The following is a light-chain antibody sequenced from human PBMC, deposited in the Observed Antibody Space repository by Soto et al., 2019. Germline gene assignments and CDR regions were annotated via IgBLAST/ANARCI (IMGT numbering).Light chain of an antibody. CDR3: QQYSSPPQT. J-gene: IGKJ1*01. Sequence: EIVLTQSPGTLSLSPGERATLSCRASQSVSSNYLAWYQQKPGQSPRLLIYVASTRATGIPDRFSGSGSGTDYTLSISRLEPEDFAVYYCQQYSSPPQTFGQGTKVEVK. CDR2: VAS. CDR1: QSVSSNY. V-gene: IGKV3-20*01.